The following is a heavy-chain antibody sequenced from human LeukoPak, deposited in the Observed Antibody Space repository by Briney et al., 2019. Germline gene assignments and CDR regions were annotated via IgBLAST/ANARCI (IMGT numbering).Heavy chain of an antibody. D-gene: IGHD3-3*01. J-gene: IGHJ5*02. CDR2: INHSGST. CDR1: GGSFSGYY. CDR3: AVSYYDFWSGYYSNWFDP. Sequence: SVTLSLTCAVYGGSFSGYYWSWIRQPPGKGLEWIGEINHSGSTNYNPSLKSRVTISVDTSKNQFSLKLSSVTAADTAVYYCAVSYYDFWSGYYSNWFDPWGQGTLVTVSS. V-gene: IGHV4-34*01.